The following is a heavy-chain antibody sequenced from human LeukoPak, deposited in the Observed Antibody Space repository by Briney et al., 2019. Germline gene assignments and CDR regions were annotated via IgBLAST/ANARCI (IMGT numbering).Heavy chain of an antibody. V-gene: IGHV4-59*12. CDR3: ARDQTYSGSGIYAYFDY. Sequence: SETLSLTCTVSGGSISSYYWSWIRQPPGKGLEWIGYIYYSGSTNYNPSLKSRVTISVDTSKNQFSLKLSSVTAADTAVYYCARDQTYSGSGIYAYFDYWGQGILVTVSS. CDR1: GGSISSYY. D-gene: IGHD3-10*01. CDR2: IYYSGST. J-gene: IGHJ4*02.